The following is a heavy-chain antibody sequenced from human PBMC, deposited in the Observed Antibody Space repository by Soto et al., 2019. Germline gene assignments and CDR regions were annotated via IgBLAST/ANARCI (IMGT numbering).Heavy chain of an antibody. CDR3: AKISLRTPHSGLAPAPFDI. V-gene: IGHV3-23*01. CDR2: ISGSGGTT. D-gene: IGHD2-2*01. J-gene: IGHJ3*02. Sequence: PGGSLRLSCAASGCTFSSYAMSWVRQAPGKGLEWVSAISGSGGTTYYADSVKGRFTISRDTSKNTLYLQMASLRAEDTALYYCAKISLRTPHSGLAPAPFDIWGQGTMVTVSS. CDR1: GCTFSSYA.